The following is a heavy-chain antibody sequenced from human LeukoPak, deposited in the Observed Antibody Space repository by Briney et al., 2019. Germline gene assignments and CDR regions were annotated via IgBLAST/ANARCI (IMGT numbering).Heavy chain of an antibody. Sequence: ASVKVSCKASGYTFTSYGTSWVRQAPGQGLEWMGWISAYNGNTNYAQKLQGRVTMTTDTSTSTAYMELRSLRSDDTAVYYCARSPLDQTHFDYWGQGTLVTVSS. CDR3: ARSPLDQTHFDY. CDR2: ISAYNGNT. V-gene: IGHV1-18*04. J-gene: IGHJ4*02. CDR1: GYTFTSYG. D-gene: IGHD2-2*01.